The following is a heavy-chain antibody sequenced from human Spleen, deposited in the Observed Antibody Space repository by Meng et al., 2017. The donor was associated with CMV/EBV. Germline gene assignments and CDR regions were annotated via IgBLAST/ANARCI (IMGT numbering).Heavy chain of an antibody. CDR1: GFTFSDYY. CDR2: ISSSGSTI. V-gene: IGHV3-11*01. CDR3: ARDNNCGGDCYRVYFDY. J-gene: IGHJ4*02. Sequence: SCAASGFTFSDYYMSWIRQAPGKGLEWVSYISSSGSTIYYADSVKGRFTISRDNAKNSLYLQMNSLRAEDTAVYYCARDNNCGGDCYRVYFDYWGQGTLVTVSS. D-gene: IGHD2-21*01.